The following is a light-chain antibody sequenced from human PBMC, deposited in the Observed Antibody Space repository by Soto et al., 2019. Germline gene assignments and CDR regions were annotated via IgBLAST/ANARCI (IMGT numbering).Light chain of an antibody. J-gene: IGLJ1*01. CDR3: ISYTSSSTYV. CDR1: SSDVGAYKY. CDR2: DVS. V-gene: IGLV2-14*01. Sequence: QSVLTQPASVSGSPGQSITISCTGTSSDVGAYKYVSWYQQHPGKAPKLMIYDVSNRPSGVSNRFSGSKSGNTASLSISGLQAEDEAEYYGISYTSSSTYVLGTGTKVTVL.